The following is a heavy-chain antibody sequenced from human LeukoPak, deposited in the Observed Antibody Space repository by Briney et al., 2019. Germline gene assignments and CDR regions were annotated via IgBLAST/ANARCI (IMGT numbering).Heavy chain of an antibody. Sequence: PSETLSLTCTVSGGSISSYYWSWIRQPPGKGLEWIGYIYYSGSTNYNPSLKSRVTISVDTSKNQFSLKLSSVTAADTAVYYCAGEPPWSHDSSGSHLANAFDIWGQGTMVTVSS. D-gene: IGHD3-22*01. J-gene: IGHJ3*02. CDR2: IYYSGST. CDR1: GGSISSYY. V-gene: IGHV4-59*01. CDR3: AGEPPWSHDSSGSHLANAFDI.